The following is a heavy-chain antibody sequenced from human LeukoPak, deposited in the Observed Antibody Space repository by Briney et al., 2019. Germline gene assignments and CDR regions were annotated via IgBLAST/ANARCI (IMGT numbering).Heavy chain of an antibody. CDR1: GGTFSSYA. CDR2: IIPIFGTA. Sequence: GASVKVSCKASGGTFSSYAISWVRQAPGQGLEWMGGIIPIFGTANYAQKLQGRVTITADESTSTAYMELSSLRSEDTAVYYCAREDRIAVAGRYYYYYYGMDVWGQGTTVTVSS. J-gene: IGHJ6*02. D-gene: IGHD6-19*01. V-gene: IGHV1-69*13. CDR3: AREDRIAVAGRYYYYYYGMDV.